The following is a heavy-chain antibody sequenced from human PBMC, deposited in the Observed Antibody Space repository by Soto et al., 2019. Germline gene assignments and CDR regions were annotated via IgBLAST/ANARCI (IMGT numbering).Heavy chain of an antibody. CDR1: GYTFTGYY. CDR3: ARDRDGSSWYAFDI. J-gene: IGHJ3*02. Sequence: WASVKVSCKASGYTFTGYYMHWVRQAPGQGLEWMGWINPNSGGTNYAQKFQGRVTMTRDTSISTAYMELSRLRSDDTAVYYCARDRDGSSWYAFDIWGQGTMVTVS. D-gene: IGHD6-13*01. CDR2: INPNSGGT. V-gene: IGHV1-2*02.